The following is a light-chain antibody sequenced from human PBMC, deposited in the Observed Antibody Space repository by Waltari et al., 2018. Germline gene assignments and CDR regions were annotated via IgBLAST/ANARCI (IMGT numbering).Light chain of an antibody. J-gene: IGLJ3*02. CDR3: SSDTTNTRV. CDR2: DVS. V-gene: IGLV2-14*03. CDR1: SGDLVIGNR. Sequence: QSALTQPASVSGSPGQSITISCTGTSGDLVIGNRVSWYQQYPGKAPKLMIYDVSSRPSGVSDRFSGSKSGNTASLTISGLQVEDEADYYCSSDTTNTRVFGGGTKLTVL.